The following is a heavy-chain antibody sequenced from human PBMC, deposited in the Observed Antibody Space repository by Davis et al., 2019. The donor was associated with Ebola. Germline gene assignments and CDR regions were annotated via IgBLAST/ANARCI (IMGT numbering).Heavy chain of an antibody. CDR3: ARVGVISGDLDY. CDR2: IYQTGST. J-gene: IGHJ4*02. Sequence: PGGSLRLSCAASGFTFSDYYMSWIRQPPGKGLEWIGNIYQTGSTYYNPSLKSRVTISLDTSKNQFSLKLTSVTAADTAVYYCARVGVISGDLDYWGQGTLVTVSS. V-gene: IGHV4-38-2*01. CDR1: GFTFSDYY. D-gene: IGHD3-16*02.